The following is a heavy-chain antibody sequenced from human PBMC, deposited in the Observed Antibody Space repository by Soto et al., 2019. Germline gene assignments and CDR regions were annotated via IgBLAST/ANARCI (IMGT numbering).Heavy chain of an antibody. CDR3: ARFPGWSWNFDY. CDR1: GFTFSSYE. J-gene: IGHJ4*02. D-gene: IGHD2-8*01. Sequence: GGSLRLSCAASGFTFSSYEMNWVRQAPGKGLEWVSYISSSGSTIYYADSVKGRFTISRDNAKNSLYLQMNSLRAEDTAVYYCARFPGWSWNFDYWGQGTLVTVSS. CDR2: ISSSGSTI. V-gene: IGHV3-48*03.